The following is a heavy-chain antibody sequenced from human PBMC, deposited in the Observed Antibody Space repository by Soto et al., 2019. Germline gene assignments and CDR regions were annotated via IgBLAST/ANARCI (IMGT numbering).Heavy chain of an antibody. V-gene: IGHV1-69*13. J-gene: IGHJ4*02. CDR1: GGTFSSYA. D-gene: IGHD5-18*01. CDR3: ARDSRRGYSYGSIDY. Sequence: SVRVSCKASGGTFSSYAISWVRQAPGQGLEWMGGIIPIFGTANYAQKFQGRVTITADESTSTAYMELSSLRSEDTAVYYCARDSRRGYSYGSIDYWGQGTLVTVSS. CDR2: IIPIFGTA.